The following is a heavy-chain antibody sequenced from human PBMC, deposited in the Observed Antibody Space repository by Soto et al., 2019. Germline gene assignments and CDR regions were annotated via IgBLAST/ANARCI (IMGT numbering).Heavy chain of an antibody. CDR1: GGSISSSSYY. V-gene: IGHV4-39*01. CDR2: IYYSGST. Sequence: QLQLQESGPGLVKPSETLSLTCTVSGGSISSSSYYWGWIRQPPGKGLEWIGSIYYSGSTYYNPSLKSRVTISVDTSKNQFSLKLSSVTAADTAVYYCARVIVATIEFDYWGQGTLVTVSS. D-gene: IGHD5-12*01. J-gene: IGHJ4*02. CDR3: ARVIVATIEFDY.